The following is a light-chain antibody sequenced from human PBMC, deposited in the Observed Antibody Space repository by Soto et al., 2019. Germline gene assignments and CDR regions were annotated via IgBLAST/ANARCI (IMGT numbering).Light chain of an antibody. CDR1: QGISNY. CDR2: AAS. J-gene: IGKJ1*01. CDR3: QKYNSAPWT. V-gene: IGKV1-27*01. Sequence: DNLMNQSPSSLSASVGDRVTITCRASQGISNYLAWYQQKPGKVPKLLIYAASTLQSGVPSRFSGSGSGTDFTLTILSLQPEDIATYYCQKYNSAPWTFGQGTKVEIK.